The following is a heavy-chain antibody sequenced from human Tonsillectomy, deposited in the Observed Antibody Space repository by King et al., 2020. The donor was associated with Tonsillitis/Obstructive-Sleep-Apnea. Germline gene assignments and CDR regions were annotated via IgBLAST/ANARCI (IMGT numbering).Heavy chain of an antibody. CDR2: ISFDGSYT. V-gene: IGHV3-30-3*01. CDR3: ASDVEAVAFDV. J-gene: IGHJ6*02. D-gene: IGHD6-19*01. Sequence: VQLVESGGGVVQPGRSLRLSCAASGFTFNSYLMHWVRQAPGKGLEWVAVISFDGSYTYYVDSVKGRFTISRDNSKNSLYLQMISLRHEDTAVYYCASDVEAVAFDVWGPGTTVTVSS. CDR1: GFTFNSYL.